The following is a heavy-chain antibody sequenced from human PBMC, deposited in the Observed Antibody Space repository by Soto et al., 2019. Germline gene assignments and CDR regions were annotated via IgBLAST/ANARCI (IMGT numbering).Heavy chain of an antibody. Sequence: EVQLLESGGGLVPPGGSLRLSCAASGFTFSSYAMSWVRQAPGKGLEWVSGISGSGGSTYYADSVKGRFTISRDTAKNPLYLQMNTLEAKDTPVYYCAKVKAMVATRPIDYWGRGALVTVSS. CDR1: GFTFSSYA. CDR3: AKVKAMVATRPIDY. J-gene: IGHJ4*02. D-gene: IGHD5-12*01. CDR2: ISGSGGST. V-gene: IGHV3-23*01.